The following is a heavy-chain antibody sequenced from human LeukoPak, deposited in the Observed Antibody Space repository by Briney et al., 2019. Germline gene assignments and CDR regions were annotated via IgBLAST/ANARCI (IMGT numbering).Heavy chain of an antibody. V-gene: IGHV3-48*03. CDR1: GFTFSSYE. J-gene: IGHJ6*02. D-gene: IGHD3-10*01. Sequence: GGSLRLSCAASGFTFSSYEMDWVRQAPGKGLEWVSYISSSGSTIYYADSVKGRFTISRDNAKNSLYLQMNSLRAVDTAVYYCARGDRSLLLWFGELGPMDVWGQGTTVTVSS. CDR3: ARGDRSLLLWFGELGPMDV. CDR2: ISSSGSTI.